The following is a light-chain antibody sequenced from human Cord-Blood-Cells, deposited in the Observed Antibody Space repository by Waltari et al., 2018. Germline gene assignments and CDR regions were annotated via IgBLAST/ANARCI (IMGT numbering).Light chain of an antibody. CDR3: QQYYSTPHT. Sequence: DIVMTHPPDSLAVSLGERATINCKPSQSVLYSSNNKNYLAWYQQKPGQPPKLLIYWASTRESGVPDRFSGSGSGTDFTLTISSLQAEDVAVYYCQQYYSTPHTFGQGTKLEIK. J-gene: IGKJ2*01. CDR1: QSVLYSSNNKNY. V-gene: IGKV4-1*01. CDR2: WAS.